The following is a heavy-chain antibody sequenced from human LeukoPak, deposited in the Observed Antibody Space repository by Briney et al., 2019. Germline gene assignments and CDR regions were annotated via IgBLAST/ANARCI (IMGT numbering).Heavy chain of an antibody. V-gene: IGHV3-23*01. Sequence: GGSLRLSCAASGFILSSYSMSWVRQAPGKGLEWVSVITGSGGNTYYADSVKGRFTISKDNSKNTVYLQMSSLRVDDTAVYYCAKGDNNILTGYYNSFDYWGQGTLVTVSS. CDR3: AKGDNNILTGYYNSFDY. J-gene: IGHJ4*02. CDR2: ITGSGGNT. CDR1: GFILSSYS. D-gene: IGHD3-9*01.